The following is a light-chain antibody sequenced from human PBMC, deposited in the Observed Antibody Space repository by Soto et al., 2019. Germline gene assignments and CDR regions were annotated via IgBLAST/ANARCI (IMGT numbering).Light chain of an antibody. Sequence: EIVLTQSPATLSLSPGERATLSCSASQSVSSYLAWYQQKPGQAPRLLIYDASNRATGIPARFSGSGSVTDFTLTISSLEPEDFAVYYWQQRSNWPLTFGGGTKVEIK. CDR1: QSVSSY. CDR2: DAS. CDR3: QQRSNWPLT. V-gene: IGKV3-11*01. J-gene: IGKJ4*01.